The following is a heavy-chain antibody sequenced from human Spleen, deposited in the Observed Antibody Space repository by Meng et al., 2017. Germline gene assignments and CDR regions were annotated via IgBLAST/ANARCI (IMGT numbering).Heavy chain of an antibody. CDR1: GGSFSDYH. Sequence: QVQLQQWGAGLLKPSETLSLTCAVYGGSFSDYHGSWIRQPPGKGLEWIGEIIDRGSTNYNPSLKSRIAISVDTSKNQFSLKLSSVTAADTAVYYCAGGPNWGQGTLVTVSS. J-gene: IGHJ4*02. V-gene: IGHV4-34*01. CDR3: AGGPN. CDR2: IIDRGST.